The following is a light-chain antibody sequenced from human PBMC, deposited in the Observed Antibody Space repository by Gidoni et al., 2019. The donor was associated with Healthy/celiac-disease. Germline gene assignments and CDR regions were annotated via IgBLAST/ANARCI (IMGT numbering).Light chain of an antibody. CDR1: QDISNY. CDR2: DAS. CDR3: QQYDNLPPLT. J-gene: IGKJ4*01. V-gene: IGKV1-33*01. Sequence: DIQMTQSPSSLSASVGDRVTITCQASQDISNYFNWYQQKPGNAPQLLIYDASNLETGVPSRFSGSGAGTDFTFTISSLQPEDIATEYCQQYDNLPPLTFGGGTKVESK.